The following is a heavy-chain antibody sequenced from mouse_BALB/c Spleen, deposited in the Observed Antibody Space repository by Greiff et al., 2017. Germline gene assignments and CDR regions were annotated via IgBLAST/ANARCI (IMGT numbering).Heavy chain of an antibody. Sequence: EVQLQQSGPELVKPGASVKISCKASGYTFTDYNMHWVKQSHGKSLEWIGYIYPYNGGTGYNQKFKSKATLTVDNSSSTAYMELRSLTSEDSAVYYCARDGNYVWYFDVWGAGTTVTVSS. D-gene: IGHD2-1*01. V-gene: IGHV1S29*02. CDR3: ARDGNYVWYFDV. CDR2: IYPYNGGT. CDR1: GYTFTDYN. J-gene: IGHJ1*01.